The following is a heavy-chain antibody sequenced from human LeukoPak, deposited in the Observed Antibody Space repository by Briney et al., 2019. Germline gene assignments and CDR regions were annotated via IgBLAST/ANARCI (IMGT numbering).Heavy chain of an antibody. CDR1: GGFFSGYY. D-gene: IGHD1-26*01. J-gene: IGHJ4*02. CDR3: ANGGSSMRWYSGSYLMN. V-gene: IGHV4-34*01. CDR2: INHSGST. Sequence: PSETLSLTCAVYGGFFSGYYWSWLRQPPGKGLEWIGEINHSGSTNYNPSLKSRVTISVDTSRNQFSLKLSSVTAADTAVYYCANGGSSMRWYSGSYLMNWGQGTLVTVSS.